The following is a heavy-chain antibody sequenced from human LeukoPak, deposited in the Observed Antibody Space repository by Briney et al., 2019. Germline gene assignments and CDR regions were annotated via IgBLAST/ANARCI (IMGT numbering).Heavy chain of an antibody. Sequence: GSSVKVSFKAFGYTFTSNYMHWVRQAPGQGPELMGVISPSGGATTYEQKFQGRVTMTRDMSTSTDYLELSSMRSEDTAVYYCARDNSVRDEAWWFNPWGQGTLVTVSS. D-gene: IGHD5-24*01. V-gene: IGHV1-46*01. CDR3: ARDNSVRDEAWWFNP. CDR2: ISPSGGAT. CDR1: GYTFTSNY. J-gene: IGHJ5*02.